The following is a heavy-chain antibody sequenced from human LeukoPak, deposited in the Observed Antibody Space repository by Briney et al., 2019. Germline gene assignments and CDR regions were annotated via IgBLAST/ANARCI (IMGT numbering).Heavy chain of an antibody. Sequence: GGSLTLSCAASGFTFWIYAMSGVRQAPGGGREWFSAIRGRASSTYHAASVKGRFTISRANAKKSLYLQRNSQRAEDTAVYHCARAREVATMPSYYYMDVWGKGTTVTISS. CDR1: GFTFWIYA. D-gene: IGHD5-12*01. CDR3: ARAREVATMPSYYYMDV. J-gene: IGHJ6*03. V-gene: IGHV3-23*01. CDR2: IRGRASST.